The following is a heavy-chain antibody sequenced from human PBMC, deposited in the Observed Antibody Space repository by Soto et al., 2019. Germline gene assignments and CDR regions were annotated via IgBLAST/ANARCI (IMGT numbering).Heavy chain of an antibody. Sequence: SETLSLTCSVSGGSISGSYWSWIRQSPGKGLEWLGYVYYTGSTNYSPSLRSRVSISVDTSKNEFSLRLSSVTAADTAVYFCARSVAVPGAHTDYWGQGTQVTVSS. J-gene: IGHJ4*02. CDR1: GGSISGSY. D-gene: IGHD6-19*01. V-gene: IGHV4-59*01. CDR2: VYYTGST. CDR3: ARSVAVPGAHTDY.